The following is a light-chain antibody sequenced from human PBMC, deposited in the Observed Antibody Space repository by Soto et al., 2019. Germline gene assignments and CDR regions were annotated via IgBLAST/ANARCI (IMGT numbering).Light chain of an antibody. CDR1: SGHGSYI. CDR3: ETWDSNTRV. CDR2: LVGSGSY. V-gene: IGLV4-60*03. J-gene: IGLJ1*01. Sequence: QSVLTQSSSASASLGSSVKLTCALSSGHGSYIIAWHQQQPGKAPRYLMKLVGSGSYNKGSGVPDRFSGSSSGTDRYLTISNLQSEDEADYYCETWDSNTRVFGTGTKVTVL.